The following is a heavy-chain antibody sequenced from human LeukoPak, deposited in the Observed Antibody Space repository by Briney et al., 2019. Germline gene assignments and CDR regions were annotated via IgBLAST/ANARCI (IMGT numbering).Heavy chain of an antibody. Sequence: PGGSLRLSCAASGFIFRKYVMSWVRQAPGKGLEWVSAISSSGATTYYADSVKGRFTISRDNSKTTLYLQMTSLRTEDPVVYYCARDYYESSGYPPEPYDNWGQGTLVTVSS. CDR3: ARDYYESSGYPPEPYDN. V-gene: IGHV3-23*01. D-gene: IGHD3-22*01. CDR2: ISSSGATT. J-gene: IGHJ4*02. CDR1: GFIFRKYV.